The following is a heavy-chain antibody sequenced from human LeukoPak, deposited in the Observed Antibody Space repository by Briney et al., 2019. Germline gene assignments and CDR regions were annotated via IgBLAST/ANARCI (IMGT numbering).Heavy chain of an antibody. CDR3: ARGVTLGQTVTISY. J-gene: IGHJ4*02. CDR2: MNPNSGNT. CDR1: GYTFTSYD. D-gene: IGHD4-17*01. Sequence: ASVKVSCKASGYTFTSYDINWVRQATGQGLEWMGWMNPNSGNTGYAQKFQGRVTMTRDTSTSTVYMELSSLRSEDTAVYYCARGVTLGQTVTISYWGQGTLVTVSS. V-gene: IGHV1-8*01.